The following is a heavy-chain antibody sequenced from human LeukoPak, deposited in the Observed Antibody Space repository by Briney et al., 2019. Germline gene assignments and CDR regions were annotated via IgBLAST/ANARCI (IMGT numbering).Heavy chain of an antibody. J-gene: IGHJ4*02. Sequence: RGESLKISCNVSGYSFASYWIGWVRQMPGKGLECMGIIYPGDSDARYSPSFQGQVTISADKSISTAYLQWSSLKASDTAMYYCARRRDLYSGSYYPFDYWGQGTLVTVSS. CDR3: ARRRDLYSGSYYPFDY. CDR1: GYSFASYW. D-gene: IGHD1-26*01. CDR2: IYPGDSDA. V-gene: IGHV5-51*01.